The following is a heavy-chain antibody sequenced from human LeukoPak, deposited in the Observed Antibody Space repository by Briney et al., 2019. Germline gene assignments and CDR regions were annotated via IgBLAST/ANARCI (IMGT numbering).Heavy chain of an antibody. V-gene: IGHV1-46*01. J-gene: IGHJ3*02. Sequence: ASVKVSCKASGYTFATYYMHWVRQAPGQGLEWMGIINPSGGSTSYAQKFQGRVTITMNTSINTAYMELSSLRSEDTAVYYCARGISGSAYYSIDIWGQGTMVTVSS. CDR3: ARGISGSAYYSIDI. CDR1: GYTFATYY. CDR2: INPSGGST. D-gene: IGHD3-22*01.